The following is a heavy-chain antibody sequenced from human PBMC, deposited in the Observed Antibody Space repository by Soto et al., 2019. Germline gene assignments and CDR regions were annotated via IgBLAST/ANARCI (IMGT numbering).Heavy chain of an antibody. CDR2: ISSSGSTI. Sequence: GGSLRLSCAASGFTFSDYYMSWIRQAPGKGLEWVSYISSSGSTIYYADSVKGRFTISRDNAKNSLYLQMNSLRAEDTAVYYCARGKLEWLLYRVNPGVWGKGTTVTVSS. D-gene: IGHD3-3*01. V-gene: IGHV3-11*01. J-gene: IGHJ6*04. CDR1: GFTFSDYY. CDR3: ARGKLEWLLYRVNPGV.